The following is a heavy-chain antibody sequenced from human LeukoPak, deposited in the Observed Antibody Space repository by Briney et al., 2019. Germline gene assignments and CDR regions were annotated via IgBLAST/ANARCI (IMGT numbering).Heavy chain of an antibody. CDR1: GFTFSDYY. J-gene: IGHJ5*02. D-gene: IGHD6-19*01. Sequence: PGGSLRLSCAASGFTFSDYYMSWIRQAPGKGLVWVSRISPDGKDTSHADSVKGRFTISRDNAKNTLYLQMNSLRAEDTAVYYCTREVWEQWLVNWFDPWGQGTLVTVSS. V-gene: IGHV3-74*01. CDR2: ISPDGKDT. CDR3: TREVWEQWLVNWFDP.